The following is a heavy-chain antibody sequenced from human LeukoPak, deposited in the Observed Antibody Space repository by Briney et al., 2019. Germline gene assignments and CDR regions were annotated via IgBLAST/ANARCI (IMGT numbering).Heavy chain of an antibody. CDR2: INHSGST. Sequence: SETLSLTCTVSGGSISSSSYHWGWIRQPPGKGLEWIGEINHSGSTNYNPSLKSRVTISVDTSKNQFSLKLSSVTAADTAVYYCARVFGYGSVDYWGQGTLVIVSS. CDR1: GGSISSSSYH. CDR3: ARVFGYGSVDY. J-gene: IGHJ4*02. D-gene: IGHD3-10*01. V-gene: IGHV4-39*07.